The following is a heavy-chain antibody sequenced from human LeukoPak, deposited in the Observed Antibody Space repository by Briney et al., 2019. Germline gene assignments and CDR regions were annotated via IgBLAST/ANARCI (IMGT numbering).Heavy chain of an antibody. J-gene: IGHJ4*02. D-gene: IGHD3-3*01. CDR3: ARDLGDFWSGYYPY. CDR1: GGTFSSYA. CDR2: IIPIFGTA. Sequence: PGASVKVSCKASGGTFSSYAISRVRQAPGQGLERMGGIIPIFGTANYAQKFQGRVTITTDESTSTAYMELSSLRSEDTAVYYCARDLGDFWSGYYPYWGQGTLVTVSS. V-gene: IGHV1-69*05.